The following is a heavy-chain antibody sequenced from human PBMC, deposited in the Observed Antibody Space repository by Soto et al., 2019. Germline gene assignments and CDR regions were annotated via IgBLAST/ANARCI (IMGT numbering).Heavy chain of an antibody. J-gene: IGHJ3*02. CDR3: ARLYYYDSSGRADHAFDI. Sequence: PSETLSLTCTVSGGSISSGGYCWSWIRQHPGKGLEWIGYIYYSGSTYYNPSLKSRVTISVDTSKNQFSLKLSSVTAADTAVYYCARLYYYDSSGRADHAFDIWGQGTMVTVSS. V-gene: IGHV4-31*03. D-gene: IGHD3-22*01. CDR1: GGSISSGGYC. CDR2: IYYSGST.